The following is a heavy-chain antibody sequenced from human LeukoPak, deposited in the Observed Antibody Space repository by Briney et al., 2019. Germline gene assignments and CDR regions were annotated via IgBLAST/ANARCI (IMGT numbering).Heavy chain of an antibody. CDR1: GFTFDDYG. V-gene: IGHV3-20*04. D-gene: IGHD6-19*01. J-gene: IGHJ5*02. CDR3: ARGYSTGWYLSS. Sequence: GGSLRLPCAASGFTFDDYGMAWVCQAPGKGLEWVSGINWNGGRTNYADSVKGRFTISRDNATKSLYLQMNSLRAEDTALYYCARGYSTGWYLSSWGQGTLVTVSS. CDR2: INWNGGRT.